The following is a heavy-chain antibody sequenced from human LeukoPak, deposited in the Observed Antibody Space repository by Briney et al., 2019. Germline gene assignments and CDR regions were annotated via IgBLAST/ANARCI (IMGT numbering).Heavy chain of an antibody. D-gene: IGHD3-10*01. Sequence: ASVKVSCKASGGTFSSYAISWVRQAPGQGLEWMGRIIPILGIANYAQKFQGRVTITADKSTSTAYMELSSLRSEDTAVYYCARAGYYYGSGYLDHWGQGTLVTVSS. CDR3: ARAGYYYGSGYLDH. CDR1: GGTFSSYA. CDR2: IIPILGIA. V-gene: IGHV1-69*04. J-gene: IGHJ4*02.